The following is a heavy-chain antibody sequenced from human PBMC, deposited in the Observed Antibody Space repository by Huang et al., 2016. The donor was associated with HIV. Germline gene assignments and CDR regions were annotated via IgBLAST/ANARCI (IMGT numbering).Heavy chain of an antibody. V-gene: IGHV3-74*01. CDR3: ARDPRIQSWLNFFDY. CDR1: GFSISSYW. Sequence: VQLVESGGGLVQPGGSLGLSCAASGFSISSYWMHWVRQAPGKGRVGVSRINSDGSSTRYADSVKGRFTISRDNAKNTLYLQMNSLRAEDTAVYYCARDPRIQSWLNFFDYWGQGTLVSVSS. D-gene: IGHD3-22*01. CDR2: INSDGSST. J-gene: IGHJ4*02.